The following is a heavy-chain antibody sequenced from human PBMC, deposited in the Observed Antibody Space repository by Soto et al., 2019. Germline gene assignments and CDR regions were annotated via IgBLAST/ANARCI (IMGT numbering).Heavy chain of an antibody. J-gene: IGHJ4*02. V-gene: IGHV3-74*01. CDR3: ARGLSGYYGFDY. CDR1: GFTFSSYW. D-gene: IGHD5-12*01. CDR2: IKGDGTNT. Sequence: EVQLVESGGGLVQFGGSLRLSCAASGFTFSSYWMHCVRQVPGKGLVWVSRIKGDGTNTGYADSVKGRFTISRDNVKNTLYLQMNSLRAEDTALYYCARGLSGYYGFDYWGQGTLVTVSS.